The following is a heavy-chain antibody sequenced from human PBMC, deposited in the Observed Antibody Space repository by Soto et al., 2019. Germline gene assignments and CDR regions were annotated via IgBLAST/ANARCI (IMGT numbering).Heavy chain of an antibody. V-gene: IGHV1-18*01. J-gene: IGHJ4*02. Sequence: QVQLVQSGAEVMKPGASVKVSCKASGYTFTTYAISWVRQAPGQGLEWMGWINAYNGNTNYAQKPQGRVTKTTDTSTRTAYMALRRRRSAHTAVHYSTRDATPEDDWGQGTLVTVSS. CDR2: INAYNGNT. CDR1: GYTFTTYA. CDR3: TRDATPEDD.